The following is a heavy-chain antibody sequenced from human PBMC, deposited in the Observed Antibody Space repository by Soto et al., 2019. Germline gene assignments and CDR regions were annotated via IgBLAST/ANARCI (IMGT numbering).Heavy chain of an antibody. CDR3: ARVGPPSPSVIWFFDL. CDR2: IIPMLAAP. V-gene: IGHV1-69*01. D-gene: IGHD2-21*01. CDR1: GGSFRTYA. J-gene: IGHJ2*01. Sequence: QGQLVQSGAEVKKPGSSVKVSCKASGGSFRTYAINWVRQAPGQGLEWMGGIIPMLAAPTYAQKSQGRLTITADESTTTVYMELSSLTSEDTAVYYCARVGPPSPSVIWFFDLWGRGTLVTVSS.